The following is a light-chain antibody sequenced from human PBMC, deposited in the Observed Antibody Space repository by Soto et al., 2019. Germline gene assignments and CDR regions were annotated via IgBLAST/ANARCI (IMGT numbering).Light chain of an antibody. CDR3: QSYDSSLSGWV. CDR1: SSNIGAGYD. Sequence: QSVLTQPPSVSGAPGQRVTISCTGSSSNIGAGYDVHWYQQLPGTAPKLLIYGNSNRPSGVPDRFSGSKSGTSASLAITGLQAEDEADYYYQSYDSSLSGWVFGGGTNLTVL. J-gene: IGLJ3*02. V-gene: IGLV1-40*01. CDR2: GNS.